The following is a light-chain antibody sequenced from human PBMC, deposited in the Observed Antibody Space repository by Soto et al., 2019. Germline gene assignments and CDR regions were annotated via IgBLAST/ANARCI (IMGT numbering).Light chain of an antibody. J-gene: IGKJ3*01. CDR2: GAS. CDR3: QQYGSSPVT. CDR1: QSVSSSY. Sequence: EIVLTQSPGTLSLSPGERATLSCRASQSVSSSYLAWYQQKPGQAPRLLIYGASSRATGIPDRFSGSGSGTDFPLTISRLEPEDFAVYYSQQYGSSPVTFGPGTKVDIK. V-gene: IGKV3-20*01.